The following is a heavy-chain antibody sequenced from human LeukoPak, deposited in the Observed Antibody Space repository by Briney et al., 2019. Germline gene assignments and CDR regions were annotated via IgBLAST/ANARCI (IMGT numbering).Heavy chain of an antibody. V-gene: IGHV4-39*07. CDR3: ASGPGYCSSTSCPSYYYYYGMDV. CDR1: GGSISSSSYS. D-gene: IGHD2-2*01. Sequence: PSETLSLTCTVSGGSISSSSYSWTWIRQPPGKGLEWIGSIHYDGNTYYKPSLRSRVTISVDTSKNQFSLKLSSVTAADTAVYYCASGPGYCSSTSCPSYYYYYGMDVWGQGTTVTVSS. J-gene: IGHJ6*02. CDR2: IHYDGNT.